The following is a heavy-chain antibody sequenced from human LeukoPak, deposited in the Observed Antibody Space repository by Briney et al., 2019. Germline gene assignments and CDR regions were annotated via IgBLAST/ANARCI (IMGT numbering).Heavy chain of an antibody. CDR2: IYYSGST. V-gene: IGHV4-31*03. D-gene: IGHD6-19*01. CDR3: ARRRWYSSGRYSGDWFDH. J-gene: IGHJ5*02. Sequence: SETLSLTCTVSVGAISSGGYYWSWIRQHPGKGLEWIGYIYYSGSTYYNPSLKSRVTISVDTSKNQFSLKLTSVTAADTAMYYCARRRWYSSGRYSGDWFDHWGQGTLVTVSS. CDR1: VGAISSGGYY.